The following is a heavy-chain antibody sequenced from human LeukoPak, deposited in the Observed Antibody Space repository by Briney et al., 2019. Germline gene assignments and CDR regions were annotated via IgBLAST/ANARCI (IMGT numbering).Heavy chain of an antibody. Sequence: GESLKISCKGSGYSFTSYWIGWARQMPGKGLEWMGIIYPGDSDTRYSPSFQGQVTISADKSISTAYLQWSSLKASDTAMYYCARLDNYKDIVLTVYARGIDYWGQGTLVTVSS. CDR1: GYSFTSYW. J-gene: IGHJ4*02. CDR3: ARLDNYKDIVLTVYARGIDY. D-gene: IGHD2-8*01. CDR2: IYPGDSDT. V-gene: IGHV5-51*01.